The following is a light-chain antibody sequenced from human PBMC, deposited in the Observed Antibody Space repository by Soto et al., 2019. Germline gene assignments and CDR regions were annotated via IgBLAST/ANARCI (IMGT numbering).Light chain of an antibody. CDR1: QSVLYSSNNKNY. CDR2: WAS. J-gene: IGKJ2*01. CDR3: QQHYSTPYT. V-gene: IGKV4-1*01. Sequence: DIVMTQSPDSLAVSLGERATINCKSSQSVLYSSNNKNYLAWYQQKPGQPPKLLIYWASTRESGVPDRFSGGGSGTDFTLTISSLQAEDVAVYYCQQHYSTPYTFGQGTKLEIK.